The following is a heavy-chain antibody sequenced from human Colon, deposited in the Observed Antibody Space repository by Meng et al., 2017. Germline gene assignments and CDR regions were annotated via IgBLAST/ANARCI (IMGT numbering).Heavy chain of an antibody. Sequence: GGSLRLSCAASGFTFSDYYMTWIRQAPGKGLVWVSHISSSGKNIDYADSVKGRFTISRDNANNSLYLQMDSLTADDTAIYYCARDHGTGLDYWGQGALVTVSS. D-gene: IGHD3/OR15-3a*01. J-gene: IGHJ4*02. CDR2: ISSSGKNI. V-gene: IGHV3-11*01. CDR3: ARDHGTGLDY. CDR1: GFTFSDYY.